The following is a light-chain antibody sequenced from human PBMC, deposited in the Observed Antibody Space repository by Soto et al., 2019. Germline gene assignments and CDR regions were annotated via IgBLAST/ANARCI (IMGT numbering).Light chain of an antibody. CDR1: TGTVTSGYY. J-gene: IGLJ1*01. CDR2: STG. CDR3: LLYYLGGRF. Sequence: QAVVTQEPSLTVSPGGTVTLTCASITGTVTSGYYPNWFQQKPGQAPRPLIYSTGDRHSWTPARFSGSLLGGKAALTLSGVQPEDEAEYYCLLYYLGGRFFGTGTKVTVL. V-gene: IGLV7-43*01.